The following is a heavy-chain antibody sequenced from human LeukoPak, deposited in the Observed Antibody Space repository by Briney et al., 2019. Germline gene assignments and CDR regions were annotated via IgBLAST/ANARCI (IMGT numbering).Heavy chain of an antibody. CDR3: ARIIAAADGMDV. J-gene: IGHJ6*02. D-gene: IGHD6-13*01. Sequence: GGSLRLSCAASGFTLSSYAMSGVRQAPGKGLEWVSAISGSGGSTYYADSVKGRFTISRDNAKNSLYLQMNSLRAEDTAVYYCARIIAAADGMDVWGQGTTVTVSS. CDR2: ISGSGGST. CDR1: GFTLSSYA. V-gene: IGHV3-23*01.